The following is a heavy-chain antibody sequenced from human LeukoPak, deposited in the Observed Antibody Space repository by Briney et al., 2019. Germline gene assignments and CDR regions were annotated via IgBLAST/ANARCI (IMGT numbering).Heavy chain of an antibody. CDR1: GGSISSGSYY. CDR3: ARDTPWLSKRGYNWFDP. V-gene: IGHV4-61*02. D-gene: IGHD5-12*01. Sequence: SETLSLTCTVSGGSISSGSYYWSWIRQPAGKGLEWIGRIYTSGSTNYNPSLKSRVTISVDTSKNQFSLKLSSVTAADTAVCYCARDTPWLSKRGYNWFDPWGQGTLVTVSS. J-gene: IGHJ5*02. CDR2: IYTSGST.